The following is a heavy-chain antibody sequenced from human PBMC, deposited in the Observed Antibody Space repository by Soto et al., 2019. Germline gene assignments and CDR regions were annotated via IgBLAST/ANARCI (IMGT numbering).Heavy chain of an antibody. CDR3: ARDRRGVAGSFYYYYGMYV. CDR2: ISSSSSTI. J-gene: IGHJ6*02. Sequence: PGGSLRLSCAASGFTFSSYSMNWVRQAPGKGLEWVSYISSSSSTIYYADSVKGRFTISRDNAKNSLYLQMNSLRAEDTAVYYCARDRRGVAGSFYYYYGMYVWGQGTTVTVSS. V-gene: IGHV3-48*01. D-gene: IGHD6-19*01. CDR1: GFTFSSYS.